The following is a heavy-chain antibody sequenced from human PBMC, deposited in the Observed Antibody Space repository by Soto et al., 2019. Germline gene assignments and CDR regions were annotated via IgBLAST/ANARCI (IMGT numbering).Heavy chain of an antibody. CDR3: ARDSPGYFSSDSWPKEKYFQY. Sequence: EVQLVESGGGLVKPGGSLRLSCAASGFTFSSYSMNWVRQAPGKGLEWVSSISSSSSYIYYADSVKGRFTISRDNAKNTLCLQVNSLRAADTAVYYCARDSPGYFSSDSWPKEKYFQYCGKGSLVTVSS. CDR1: GFTFSSYS. CDR2: ISSSSSYI. J-gene: IGHJ1*01. V-gene: IGHV3-21*01. D-gene: IGHD2-2*03.